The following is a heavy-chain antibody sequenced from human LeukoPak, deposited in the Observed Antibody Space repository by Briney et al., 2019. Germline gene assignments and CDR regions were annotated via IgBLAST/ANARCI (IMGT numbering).Heavy chain of an antibody. CDR2: ISAYNGNT. CDR1: GYTFTSYG. D-gene: IGHD6-19*01. Sequence: ASVKVSCKASGYTFTSYGISWVRQPPGQGLEWMGWISAYNGNTNYAQKLQGRVTMTTDTSTSTAYMELRSLRSDDTAVYYCARDYGIAVAGAKGYWGQGTLVTVSS. J-gene: IGHJ4*02. V-gene: IGHV1-18*01. CDR3: ARDYGIAVAGAKGY.